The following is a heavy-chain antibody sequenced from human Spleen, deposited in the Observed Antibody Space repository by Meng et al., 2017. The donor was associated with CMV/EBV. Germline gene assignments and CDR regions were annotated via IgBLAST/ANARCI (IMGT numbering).Heavy chain of an antibody. CDR2: ISYDGSKK. CDR3: ARDRVLFNYYFDY. CDR1: GFTFSSYA. J-gene: IGHJ4*02. Sequence: GESLKISCAASGFTFSSYAMHWVRQAPGKGLEWVGVISYDGSKKYYEDSVRGRFTLSRDNSKNTLYLEMNSLRAEDTAMYFCARDRVLFNYYFDYWGQGTLVTVSS. V-gene: IGHV3-30*04. D-gene: IGHD2-21*01.